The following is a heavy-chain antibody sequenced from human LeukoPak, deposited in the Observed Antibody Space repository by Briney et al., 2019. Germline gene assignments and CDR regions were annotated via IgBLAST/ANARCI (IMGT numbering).Heavy chain of an antibody. CDR2: LSYDGTKK. J-gene: IGHJ4*02. Sequence: GRSLRLSCAASGFTFSTFAMHWVRQAPGKGLEWVAVLSYDGTKKYHADSLKGRFTISRDNSKNTLYLQMNSLRAEDTAVYYCAKGGYWGQGTLVTVSS. CDR3: AKGGY. CDR1: GFTFSTFA. V-gene: IGHV3-30*04.